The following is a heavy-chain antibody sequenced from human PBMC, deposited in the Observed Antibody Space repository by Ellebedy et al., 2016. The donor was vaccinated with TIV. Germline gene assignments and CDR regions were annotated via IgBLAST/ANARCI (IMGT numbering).Heavy chain of an antibody. V-gene: IGHV3-7*01. D-gene: IGHD4-17*01. CDR1: KFNFRAYW. CDR2: INQDGSDK. Sequence: GGSLRLSCAASKFNFRAYWMSWVRQPPGKGLEWVANINQDGSDKYYVDSVKGRFTISRDNAKNSLYLQMSSLRAEDTAVYYCATDGSYGDYRSPTHAFVFWGQGTLVIVSS. J-gene: IGHJ3*01. CDR3: ATDGSYGDYRSPTHAFVF.